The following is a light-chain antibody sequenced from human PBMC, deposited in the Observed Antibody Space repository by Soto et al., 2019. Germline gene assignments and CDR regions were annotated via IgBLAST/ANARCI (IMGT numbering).Light chain of an antibody. V-gene: IGKV3-20*01. J-gene: IGKJ2*01. Sequence: EIVLTQSPGTLSLSPGEIATLSCRASQSVSSSYLAWYQQKPGQAPRLLIYGASRRATGIPDRFSGSGSGTDFTLTISRLEPEDFAVYYCQQYGSSPMYTFGQGTKLEIK. CDR3: QQYGSSPMYT. CDR2: GAS. CDR1: QSVSSSY.